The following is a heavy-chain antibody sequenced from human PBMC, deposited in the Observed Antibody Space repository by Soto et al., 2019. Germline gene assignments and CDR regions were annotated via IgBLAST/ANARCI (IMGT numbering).Heavy chain of an antibody. V-gene: IGHV4-31*03. D-gene: IGHD2-21*01. Sequence: SGTLSLTCTVSGGSSSRGVYYWDCFRRHPGKGLEWIGYIYYSGTTYYNPSLKSRVTISVDTSKNQFSLKLSSVTAADTAVYYCAASCVACGGFNXYGMDVWGQGTTVT. CDR3: AASCVACGGFNXYGMDV. CDR1: GGSSSRGVYY. CDR2: IYYSGTT. J-gene: IGHJ6*02.